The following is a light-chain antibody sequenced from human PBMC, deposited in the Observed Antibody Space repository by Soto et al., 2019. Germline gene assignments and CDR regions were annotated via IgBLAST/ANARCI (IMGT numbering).Light chain of an antibody. CDR3: QQYNNWPWT. CDR2: GAS. Sequence: EIVMTQSPATLSVSPGGRATLSCRASQSISDTLAWYQKKHGQAPRLLIHGASTRATGFPARFSGSGSGTDFTLTISSLPSEDFAVYYCQQYNNWPWTFGQGTKVEIK. V-gene: IGKV3-15*01. CDR1: QSISDT. J-gene: IGKJ1*01.